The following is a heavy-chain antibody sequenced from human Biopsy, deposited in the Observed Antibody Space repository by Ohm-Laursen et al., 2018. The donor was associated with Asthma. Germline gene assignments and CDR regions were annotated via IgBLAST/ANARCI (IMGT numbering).Heavy chain of an antibody. Sequence: GSLRLSCAAPGFTFGDYWMSWVRQVPGKGLEWVANIKHDGTEKNHVDSLKGRFTISRDNAKNSLYLQMNSLRAEDTAVYYCARTFHVWSPYRAEHYQLWGQGTLVTVSS. J-gene: IGHJ1*01. CDR2: IKHDGTEK. V-gene: IGHV3-7*01. CDR1: GFTFGDYW. CDR3: ARTFHVWSPYRAEHYQL. D-gene: IGHD3-3*02.